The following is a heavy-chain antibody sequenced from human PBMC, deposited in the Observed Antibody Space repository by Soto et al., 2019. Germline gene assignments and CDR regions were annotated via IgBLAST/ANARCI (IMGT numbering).Heavy chain of an antibody. V-gene: IGHV4-34*01. Sequence: QVQLQQWGAGLLKPSETLSLTCAVYGGSFSGYYWSWIRQPPGKGLEWIGEINHSGSTNYNPSLKSRVTISVDTSKNQFSLKLSSVTAADTAVYYCLREAGGGYGYFDLWGRGTLVTVSS. CDR2: INHSGST. J-gene: IGHJ2*01. D-gene: IGHD2-15*01. CDR3: LREAGGGYGYFDL. CDR1: GGSFSGYY.